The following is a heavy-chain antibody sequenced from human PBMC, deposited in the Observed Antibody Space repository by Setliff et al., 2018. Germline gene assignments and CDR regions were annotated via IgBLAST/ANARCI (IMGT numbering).Heavy chain of an antibody. J-gene: IGHJ6*02. CDR2: IIPILGIA. Sequence: SVKVSCKASGGTFGSYAISWVRQAPGQGLEWMGGIIPILGIANYAQKFQGRVTITADESTSTAYMELSSLRSEDTAVYYCARREMATIVDYYYYGMDVWGQGTTVTVSS. CDR1: GGTFGSYA. V-gene: IGHV1-69*10. D-gene: IGHD5-12*01. CDR3: ARREMATIVDYYYYGMDV.